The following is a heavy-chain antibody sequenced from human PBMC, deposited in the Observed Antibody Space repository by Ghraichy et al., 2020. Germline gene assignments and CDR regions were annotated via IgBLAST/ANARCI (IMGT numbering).Heavy chain of an antibody. CDR1: GFTFSSYG. CDR2: ISGSGGGT. V-gene: IGHV3-23*01. CDR3: AKDLGSTGYYRNPYFDY. J-gene: IGHJ4*02. D-gene: IGHD3-22*01. Sequence: GGSLRLSCAASGFTFSSYGMSWVRQAPGKGLDWVSTISGSGGGTFYADSVKGRFTISRDNSKNTLYLQMNSLRAEDTAVYYCAKDLGSTGYYRNPYFDYWGQGTLVTVSS.